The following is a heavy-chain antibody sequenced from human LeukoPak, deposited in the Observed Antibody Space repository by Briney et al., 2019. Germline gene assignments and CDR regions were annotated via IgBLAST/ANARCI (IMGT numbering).Heavy chain of an antibody. J-gene: IGHJ6*03. CDR3: ARSLAVATRNYYYYMDV. CDR2: IYTSGST. Sequence: SETLSLTCTVSGGSISSTYWSWIRQPAGKGLEWIGRIYTSGSTNYNPSLKSRVTMSVDTSKNQFSLKLSSVTAADTAVYYCARSLAVATRNYYYYMDVWGKGTTVTVSS. CDR1: GGSISSTY. D-gene: IGHD6-19*01. V-gene: IGHV4-4*07.